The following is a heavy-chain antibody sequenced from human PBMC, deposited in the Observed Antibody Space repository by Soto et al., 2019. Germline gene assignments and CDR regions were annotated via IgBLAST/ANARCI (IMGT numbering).Heavy chain of an antibody. Sequence: KPSETLSLTCAVYGGSFSGYYWSWIRQPPGKGLEWIGEINHSGSTNYNPSLKSRVTISVDTSKNQFSLKLSSVTAADTAVYYCARTSRLKTGHLDYWGQGILVTVSS. J-gene: IGHJ4*02. V-gene: IGHV4-34*01. D-gene: IGHD3-9*01. CDR3: ARTSRLKTGHLDY. CDR1: GGSFSGYY. CDR2: INHSGST.